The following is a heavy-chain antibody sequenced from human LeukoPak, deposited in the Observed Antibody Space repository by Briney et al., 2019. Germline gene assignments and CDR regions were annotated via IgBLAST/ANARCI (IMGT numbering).Heavy chain of an antibody. CDR1: GFTFSSYA. CDR3: TKDIVVVPAQGNWFDP. CDR2: ISGNSGST. D-gene: IGHD2-2*01. Sequence: GGSLRLSCAASGFTFSSYAMSWVRQAPGKGLEWVSSISGNSGSTYYADSVKGRFTISRDTSKNTLYLQMNSLTAEDTAIYHCTKDIVVVPAQGNWFDPWGQGTLVTVSS. V-gene: IGHV3-23*01. J-gene: IGHJ5*02.